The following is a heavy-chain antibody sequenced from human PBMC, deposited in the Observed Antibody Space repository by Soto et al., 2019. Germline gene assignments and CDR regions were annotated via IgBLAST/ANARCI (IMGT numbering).Heavy chain of an antibody. D-gene: IGHD2-15*01. CDR1: GLTFSNFA. CDR2: ISDSGVST. V-gene: IGHV3-23*01. J-gene: IGHJ6*02. CDR3: AKEGDSAWVYYYYGMDV. Sequence: PGGSLRLSCAASGLTFSNFAMSWVRQAPGKGLEWVSAISDSGVSTYYADSVKGRFTISRDSSKNTLYLQMNSLRAEDTAVYYCAKEGDSAWVYYYYGMDVWGQGTTVTVSS.